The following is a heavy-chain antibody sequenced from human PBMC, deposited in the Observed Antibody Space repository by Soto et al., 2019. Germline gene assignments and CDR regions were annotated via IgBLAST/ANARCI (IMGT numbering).Heavy chain of an antibody. D-gene: IGHD3-16*02. CDR1: GFSLSTSGVG. CDR2: IYWDDDK. J-gene: IGHJ4*02. Sequence: QITLKESGPTLVKPTQTLTLTCTFSGFSLSTSGVGVGWIRQPPGKALEWLALIYWDDDKRYSPSLKSRLTSTKDTSKNQVVLTSTNMDPVDTATYYCAQGYVMITFEGVIGPYYFDYWGQGTLVTVSS. V-gene: IGHV2-5*02. CDR3: AQGYVMITFEGVIGPYYFDY.